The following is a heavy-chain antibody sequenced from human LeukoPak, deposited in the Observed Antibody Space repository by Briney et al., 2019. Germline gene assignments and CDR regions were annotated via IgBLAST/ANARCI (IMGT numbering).Heavy chain of an antibody. D-gene: IGHD3-22*01. Sequence: ASVKGSCKASVGTFSSYAISWVGQAPGQGLEWMGGIIPIFGTANYAQKFQGRVTITADESTSTAYMELSSLRSEDTAVYYCASTYYYDSSGYTFDYWGQGTLVTVST. CDR3: ASTYYYDSSGYTFDY. J-gene: IGHJ4*02. CDR2: IIPIFGTA. CDR1: VGTFSSYA. V-gene: IGHV1-69*01.